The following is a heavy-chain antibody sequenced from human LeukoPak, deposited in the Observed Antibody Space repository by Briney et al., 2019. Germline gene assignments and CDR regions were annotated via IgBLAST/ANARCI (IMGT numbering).Heavy chain of an antibody. Sequence: PGGSLRLSCAASGFIFNNYAIARVRQGPGKGLEWVSGISASGSRTYYADSVKGRFTISRDNSKNTLFLQMNSLRAEDTAVYYCAKDSLRYCSSTSCYKGLFDYWGQGTLVTVSS. CDR2: ISASGSRT. D-gene: IGHD2-2*02. V-gene: IGHV3-23*01. CDR3: AKDSLRYCSSTSCYKGLFDY. CDR1: GFIFNNYA. J-gene: IGHJ4*02.